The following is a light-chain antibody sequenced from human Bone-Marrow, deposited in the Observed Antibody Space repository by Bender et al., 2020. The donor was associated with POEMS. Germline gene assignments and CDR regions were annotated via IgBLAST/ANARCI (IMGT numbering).Light chain of an antibody. J-gene: IGLJ3*02. CDR2: DVN. V-gene: IGLV2-14*03. CDR3: SSYTSATFEV. Sequence: QSALTQPASVSGSPGQSLTIPCTGTSSDVGGYDYVSWYQHHPGKGPKLIIYDVNNRPSGVFNRFSGSKSGNTASLTISGLQSEDEADYYCSSYTSATFEVFGGGTKLTVL. CDR1: SSDVGGYDY.